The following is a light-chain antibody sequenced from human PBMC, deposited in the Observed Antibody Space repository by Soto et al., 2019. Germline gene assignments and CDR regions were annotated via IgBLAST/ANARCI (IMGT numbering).Light chain of an antibody. V-gene: IGKV3-20*01. J-gene: IGKJ1*01. Sequence: EIVLTQSPGTLSLSPGERATLSCRASQSVSSSYLAWYQQKPGQAPRLLIYGASSRATGTPDRLSGSGSGTDFPLTIRRLEPEDFAVYYCQQYGSSPWTFGQGTKVEIK. CDR2: GAS. CDR3: QQYGSSPWT. CDR1: QSVSSSY.